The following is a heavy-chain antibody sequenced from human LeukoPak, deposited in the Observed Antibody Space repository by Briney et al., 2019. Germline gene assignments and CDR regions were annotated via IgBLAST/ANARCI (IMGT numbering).Heavy chain of an antibody. J-gene: IGHJ4*02. CDR3: ASSPGWQQLILHFDY. Sequence: GRSLRLSCAASGFPFRNYAMHWVRQAPGKGLEWMALVSYDASNKYYADSVKGRFTISRDNSKKTLDLQMNSLRLEDTAVYYCASSPGWQQLILHFDYWGQGAQVTVSS. D-gene: IGHD2-15*01. CDR2: VSYDASNK. CDR1: GFPFRNYA. V-gene: IGHV3-30*14.